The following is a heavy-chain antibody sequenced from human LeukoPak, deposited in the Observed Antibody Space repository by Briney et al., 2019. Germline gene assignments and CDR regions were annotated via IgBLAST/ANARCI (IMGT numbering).Heavy chain of an antibody. CDR2: IYYSGST. CDR1: GDSISSSSYY. Sequence: SETLSLTCTVSGDSISSSSYYWGWIRQPPGKGLEWIGSIYYSGSTYYNPSLKSRVTISVDTSKNQFSLKLSSVTAADTAVYYCARHWWGPIVVVPAAIVSWGQGTLVTVSS. CDR3: ARHWWGPIVVVPAAIVS. V-gene: IGHV4-39*01. D-gene: IGHD2-2*01. J-gene: IGHJ5*01.